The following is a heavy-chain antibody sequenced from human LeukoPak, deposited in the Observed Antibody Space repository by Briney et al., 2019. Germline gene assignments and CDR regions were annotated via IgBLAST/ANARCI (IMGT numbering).Heavy chain of an antibody. CDR3: ASLGYCSSTSCLRYYYYYYMDV. D-gene: IGHD2-2*01. CDR1: GGTFSSYA. Sequence: SVKVSCKASGGTFSSYAISWVRQAPGQGLEWMGGIIPIFGTANYAQNFQGRVTITADESTSTAYMELSSLRSEDTAVYYCASLGYCSSTSCLRYYYYYYMDVWGKGTTVTVSS. J-gene: IGHJ6*03. CDR2: IIPIFGTA. V-gene: IGHV1-69*13.